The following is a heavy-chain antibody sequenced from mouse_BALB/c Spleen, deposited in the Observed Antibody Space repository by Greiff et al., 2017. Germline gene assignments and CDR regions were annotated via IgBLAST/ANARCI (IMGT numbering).Heavy chain of an antibody. CDR3: TRDRGDDYDAWFAY. Sequence: EVKVVESGGGLVKPGGSLKLSCAASGFTFSSYTMSWVRQTPEKRLEWVATISSGGSYTYYPDSVKGRFTISRDNAKNTLYLQMSSLKSEDTAMYYCTRDRGDDYDAWFAYWGQGTLVTVSA. J-gene: IGHJ3*01. V-gene: IGHV5-6-4*01. CDR1: GFTFSSYT. CDR2: ISSGGSYT. D-gene: IGHD2-4*01.